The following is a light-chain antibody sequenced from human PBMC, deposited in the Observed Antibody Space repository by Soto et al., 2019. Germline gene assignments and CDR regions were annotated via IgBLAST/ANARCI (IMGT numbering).Light chain of an antibody. CDR1: QSIGSD. Sequence: EIVMTQSPATLSVSPGERATLSCRASQSIGSDLVWYQQKPGQAPRLLIYGAYTRVTGIPARFSGSGSGTEFTLTISSLQFEDFAVYYCQQYNNWPRTFGQGTKVEIK. J-gene: IGKJ1*01. V-gene: IGKV3-15*01. CDR2: GAY. CDR3: QQYNNWPRT.